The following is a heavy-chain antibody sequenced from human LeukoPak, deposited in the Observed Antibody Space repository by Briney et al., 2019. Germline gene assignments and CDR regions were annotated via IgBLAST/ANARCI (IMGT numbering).Heavy chain of an antibody. CDR1: GFTFSSYA. V-gene: IGHV3-23*01. Sequence: GGSLRLSCAASGFTFSSYAMSWVRQAPGKGLEWVSAISGSGGSTHYADSVKGRFTISRDNSKNTLYLQMNSLRAEDTAVYYCAKPPGIAVAGYLGYWGQGTLVTVSS. D-gene: IGHD6-19*01. J-gene: IGHJ4*02. CDR2: ISGSGGST. CDR3: AKPPGIAVAGYLGY.